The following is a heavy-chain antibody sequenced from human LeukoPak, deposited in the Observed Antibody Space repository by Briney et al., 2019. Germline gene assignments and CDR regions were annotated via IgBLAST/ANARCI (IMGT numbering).Heavy chain of an antibody. CDR3: ARDGLYDSSGHHDY. Sequence: ASVKVSCKASGYTFTSYDINWVRQATGQGLEWMGWMNPNSGGTNYAQKFQGRVTMTRDTSINTAYMELNRLRSDDTAVYYCARDGLYDSSGHHDYWGQGTLVTVSS. V-gene: IGHV1-2*02. CDR2: MNPNSGGT. J-gene: IGHJ4*02. CDR1: GYTFTSYD. D-gene: IGHD3-22*01.